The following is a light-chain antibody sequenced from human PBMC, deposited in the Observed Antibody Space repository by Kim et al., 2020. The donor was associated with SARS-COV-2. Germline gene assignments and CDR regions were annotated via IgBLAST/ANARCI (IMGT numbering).Light chain of an antibody. CDR1: KLGDKY. J-gene: IGLJ2*01. CDR2: KDR. V-gene: IGLV3-1*01. Sequence: SYELTQPPSVSVSPGQTASITCSGDKLGDKYTWWYQQKPGQSPVMVIYKDRKRPSGIPERFSASNSGNTATLTISGTQAMDEAEYYCQAWDTNTLVFGGGTQLTVL. CDR3: QAWDTNTLV.